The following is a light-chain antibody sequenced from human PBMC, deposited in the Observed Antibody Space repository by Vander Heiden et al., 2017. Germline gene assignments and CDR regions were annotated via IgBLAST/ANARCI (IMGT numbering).Light chain of an antibody. V-gene: IGKV3-20*01. Sequence: EIVLTQSPGNLSLSPGESATLSCRASQSVNNNYLSWYHQKPGQAPRLLIYDASSRATGIPDRFSGSGSGTEYTLTISRLEPEDFAVYYCQQYGNSPRTFGQGTKVEIK. CDR1: QSVNNNY. J-gene: IGKJ1*01. CDR3: QQYGNSPRT. CDR2: DAS.